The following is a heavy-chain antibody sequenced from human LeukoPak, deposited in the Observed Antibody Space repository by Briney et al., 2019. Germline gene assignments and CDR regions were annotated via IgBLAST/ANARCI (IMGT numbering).Heavy chain of an antibody. J-gene: IGHJ4*02. V-gene: IGHV3-30*03. CDR2: ISYDGSNK. CDR1: GFTFSSYG. D-gene: IGHD3-22*01. CDR3: ARDRRLSRANYDSSGYIDY. Sequence: PGGSLRLSCVASGFTFSSYGLHWVRQAPGKGLEWVAVISYDGSNKYYVDSVKGRFTISRGNSKNTLYLQMNSLRAEDTAVYYCARDRRLSRANYDSSGYIDYWGQGTLVTVSS.